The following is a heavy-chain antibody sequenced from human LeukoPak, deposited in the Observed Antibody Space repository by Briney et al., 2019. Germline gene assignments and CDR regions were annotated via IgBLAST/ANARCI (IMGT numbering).Heavy chain of an antibody. CDR3: ARDGHYYDSSGYAKHDAFDI. J-gene: IGHJ3*02. V-gene: IGHV4-59*01. CDR1: GGSISSYY. Sequence: PSGTLSLTCTVSGGSISSYYWSWIRQPPGKGLEWIGYIYYSGSTNHNPSLKSRVTISVDTSKNQFSLKLSSVTAADTAVYYCARDGHYYDSSGYAKHDAFDIWGQGTMVTVSS. D-gene: IGHD3-22*01. CDR2: IYYSGST.